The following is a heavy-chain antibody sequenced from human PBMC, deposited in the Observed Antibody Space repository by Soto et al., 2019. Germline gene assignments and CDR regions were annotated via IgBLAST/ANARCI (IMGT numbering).Heavy chain of an antibody. Sequence: NPSETLSLTCAVYGGSFSGYYWSWIRQPPGKGLEWIGEINHSGSTNYNPSLKSRVTISVDTSKNQFSLKLSSVTAADTAVYYCARSGSGYYYYYYGMDVWGQGTTVTVSS. J-gene: IGHJ6*02. CDR1: GGSFSGYY. V-gene: IGHV4-34*01. CDR3: ARSGSGYYYYYYGMDV. D-gene: IGHD3-10*01. CDR2: INHSGST.